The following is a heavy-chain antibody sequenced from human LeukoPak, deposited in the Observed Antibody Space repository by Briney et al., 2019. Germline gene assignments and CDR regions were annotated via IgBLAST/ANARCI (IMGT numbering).Heavy chain of an antibody. D-gene: IGHD5-18*01. V-gene: IGHV4-38-2*02. CDR1: GYSISSGYY. J-gene: IGHJ6*03. Sequence: SETLSLTCTVSGYSISSGYYWGGSRQPPAKGLEWIGSIYHSGSTYYNPSLKSRVTISVDTSKNQFSLTLSSVTAADTAVYYSARGYSYGYDYCYYYMDVWGKGTTVTVSS. CDR2: IYHSGST. CDR3: ARGYSYGYDYCYYYMDV.